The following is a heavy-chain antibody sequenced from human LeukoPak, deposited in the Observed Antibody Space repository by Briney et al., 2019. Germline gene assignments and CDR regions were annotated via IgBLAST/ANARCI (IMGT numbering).Heavy chain of an antibody. J-gene: IGHJ4*02. CDR1: GDTLSELT. D-gene: IGHD3-10*01. CDR3: AAGGIYSLLDY. Sequence: ASVKVSCKVSGDTLSELTMHWVRQAPGKGLEWMGGFDPGAGEILYAQQFQGRVTMTEDTSTDTAYMELTSLRSEDSGVYFCAAGGIYSLLDYWGRGTLVTVSS. CDR2: FDPGAGEI. V-gene: IGHV1-24*01.